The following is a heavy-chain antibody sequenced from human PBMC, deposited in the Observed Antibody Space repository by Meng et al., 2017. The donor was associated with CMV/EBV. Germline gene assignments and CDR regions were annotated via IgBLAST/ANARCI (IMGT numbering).Heavy chain of an antibody. CDR2: IDTDGTVT. CDR1: GFTFSDYW. J-gene: IGHJ5*01. Sequence: QRVGSGGGLVRPGGSLRLSCADSGFTFSDYWMHWVRQAPGEGPVWVSRIDTDGTVTSYAESVRGRFTISRDNSKNTLYLQMNDLRAGDSGVYYCVRDLVGNRDSWGHGTLVTVSS. CDR3: VRDLVGNRDS. V-gene: IGHV3-74*03. D-gene: IGHD1-14*01.